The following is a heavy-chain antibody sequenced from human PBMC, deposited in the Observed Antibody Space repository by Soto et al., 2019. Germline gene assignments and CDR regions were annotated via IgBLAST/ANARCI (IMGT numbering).Heavy chain of an antibody. Sequence: GGSLRLSCAASGFTFSSYAMSWVRQAPGKGLEWVSAISGSGGSTYYADSVKGRFTISRDNSKNTLYLQMNSLRAEDTAVYYCAKARGRRGYDYPFDYWDQGTLVTVSS. CDR3: AKARGRRGYDYPFDY. CDR1: GFTFSSYA. J-gene: IGHJ4*02. CDR2: ISGSGGST. D-gene: IGHD5-12*01. V-gene: IGHV3-23*01.